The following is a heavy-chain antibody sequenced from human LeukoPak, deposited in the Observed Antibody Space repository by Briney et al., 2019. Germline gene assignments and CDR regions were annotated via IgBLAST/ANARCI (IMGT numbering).Heavy chain of an antibody. J-gene: IGHJ4*02. V-gene: IGHV3-7*01. D-gene: IGHD5-18*01. CDR3: ARGRGYSYGNLLY. CDR2: IKQDGSEK. CDR1: GFTFSSYW. Sequence: GGSLRLSCAASGFTFSSYWMSWVRQAPGKGLEWVANIKQDGSEKYYVDSVKGRFTISRDSAKNSLYLQMNSLRAEDTAVYYCARGRGYSYGNLLYWGQGTLVTVSS.